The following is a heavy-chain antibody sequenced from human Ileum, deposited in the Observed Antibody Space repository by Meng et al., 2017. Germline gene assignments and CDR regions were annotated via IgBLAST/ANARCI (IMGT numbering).Heavy chain of an antibody. CDR2: IFDTGPP. CDR3: ARHRYSDGSTFFGY. V-gene: IGHV4-30-4*01. CDR1: GGSISSGDYY. J-gene: IGHJ4*02. Sequence: VQLQESGPGLVKSSQTLSLTCTVSGGSISSGDYYWSWIRQPPGKGLEWIGYIFDTGPPSYSPPLRSRVTLSVDTSKNQFSLKLNSVTAADTAVYYCARHRYSDGSTFFGYWGQGTLVTVSS. D-gene: IGHD3-9*01.